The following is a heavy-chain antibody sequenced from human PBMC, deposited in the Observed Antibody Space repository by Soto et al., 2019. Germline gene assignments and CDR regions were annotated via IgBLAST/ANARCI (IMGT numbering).Heavy chain of an antibody. CDR1: GGSFSGYY. Sequence: ASETLSLTCAVYGGSFSGYYWSWIRQPPGKGLEWIGEINHSGSTNYNPSLKSRVTISVDTSKNQFSLKLSSVTAADTAVYYCARSIAVAGSPVNFDYWGQGTLVTVSS. D-gene: IGHD6-19*01. CDR2: INHSGST. V-gene: IGHV4-34*01. J-gene: IGHJ4*02. CDR3: ARSIAVAGSPVNFDY.